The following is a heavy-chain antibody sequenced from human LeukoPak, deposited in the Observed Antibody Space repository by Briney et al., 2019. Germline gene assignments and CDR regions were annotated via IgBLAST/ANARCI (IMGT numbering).Heavy chain of an antibody. V-gene: IGHV3-15*01. Sequence: PGGSLRLSCAASGFTFSNAWMSWVRQAPGKGLEWVGRIKSKTDGGTTDYAAPVKGRFTISRDDSKNTLYLQMNSLKTEDTAVYYCAKDRESSGNYLDYWGQGTLVTVSS. CDR1: GFTFSNAW. CDR2: IKSKTDGGTT. J-gene: IGHJ4*02. CDR3: AKDRESSGNYLDY. D-gene: IGHD3-22*01.